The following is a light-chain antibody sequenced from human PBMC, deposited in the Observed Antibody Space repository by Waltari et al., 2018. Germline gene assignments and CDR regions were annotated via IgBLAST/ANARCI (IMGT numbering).Light chain of an antibody. CDR2: WAS. CDR1: QSVLYSSNNKNY. CDR3: QQYYSTPIT. J-gene: IGKJ5*01. V-gene: IGKV4-1*01. Sequence: DIVMTQSPDSLAVSLGEGATINCKSSQSVLYSSNNKNYLAWYQQKPGQPPNLLIFWASTRESGVPDRFNGSGSGTDFTLTISSLQAEDVAVYYCQQYYSTPITFGQGTRLEI.